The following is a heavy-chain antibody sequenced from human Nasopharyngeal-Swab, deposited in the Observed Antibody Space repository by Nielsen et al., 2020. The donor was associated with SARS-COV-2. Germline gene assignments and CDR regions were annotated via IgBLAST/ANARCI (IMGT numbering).Heavy chain of an antibody. CDR3: TRGLTGHIVQWNPSPY. D-gene: IGHD1-14*01. CDR2: LYSGGTA. V-gene: IGHV3-53*01. Sequence: GESLKISCAASEFSVSSNYMNWVRQAPGKGLEWVSVLYSGGTAYYADSVWGRFTISRDTSKNTVYLQMNTLRADDTALYFCTRGLTGHIVQWNPSPYWGQGTLVTVSS. J-gene: IGHJ4*02. CDR1: EFSVSSNY.